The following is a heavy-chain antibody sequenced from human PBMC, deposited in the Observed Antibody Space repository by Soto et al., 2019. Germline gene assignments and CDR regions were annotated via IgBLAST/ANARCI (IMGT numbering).Heavy chain of an antibody. CDR1: GFTFSSYG. CDR2: IWYDGTNK. V-gene: IGHV3-33*01. D-gene: IGHD2-15*01. J-gene: IGHJ6*02. CDR3: ARDRGGPPLRYYYGMDV. Sequence: QVPLVESGGGVVQPGRSLRLSCAASGFTFSSYGMHWVRQAPGKGLEWVAVIWYDGTNKYYADSVKGRFTISRDNSKNTLYLQMNSLRAEDTAVYNCARDRGGPPLRYYYGMDVWGQGTTVTVSS.